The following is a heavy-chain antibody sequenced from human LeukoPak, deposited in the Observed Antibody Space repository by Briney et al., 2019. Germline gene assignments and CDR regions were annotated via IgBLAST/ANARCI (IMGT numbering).Heavy chain of an antibody. Sequence: SETPSLTCAVYGGSFSGYHWGWVRQPPGKGLEWTGYIYYSGSTNYNPSLKSRVTISVDTSKNQFSLKLSSVTAADTAIYYCARAVSGRFDYWGQGTLVTVSS. CDR3: ARAVSGRFDY. J-gene: IGHJ4*02. CDR2: IYYSGST. D-gene: IGHD6-19*01. CDR1: GGSFSGYH. V-gene: IGHV4-59*08.